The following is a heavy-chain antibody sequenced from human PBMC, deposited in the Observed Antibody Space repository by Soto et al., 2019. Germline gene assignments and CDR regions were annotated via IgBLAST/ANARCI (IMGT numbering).Heavy chain of an antibody. CDR3: AKGELPPAGLFDH. J-gene: IGHJ4*02. CDR2: ISRSDGRT. V-gene: IGHV3-23*01. CDR1: GFTVSSNY. Sequence: GGSLRLSCAASGFTVSSNYMSWVRQAPGKGLEWVSVISRSDGRTYYADSVKGRFTISRDNSKNTLYLQMNSLRAEDSAVYYCAKGELPPAGLFDHWGQGTLVTVSS. D-gene: IGHD1-7*01.